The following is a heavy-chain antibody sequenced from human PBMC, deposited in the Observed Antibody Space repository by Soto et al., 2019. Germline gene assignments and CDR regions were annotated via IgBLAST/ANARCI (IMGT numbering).Heavy chain of an antibody. CDR2: TYYRSKWYN. V-gene: IGHV6-1*01. CDR3: ARSIAARRVYWFDP. CDR1: GDSVSSNSAA. J-gene: IGHJ5*02. Sequence: SQTLSLTCATSGDSVSSNSAAWNWIRQSPSRGLEWLGRTYYRSKWYNDYAVSVKSRITINPDTSKNQFSLQLNSVTPEDTAVYYCARSIAARRVYWFDPWGQGTLVTVSS. D-gene: IGHD6-6*01.